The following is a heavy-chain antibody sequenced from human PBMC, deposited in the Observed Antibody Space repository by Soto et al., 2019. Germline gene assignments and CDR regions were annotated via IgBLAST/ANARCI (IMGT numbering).Heavy chain of an antibody. Sequence: PSETLSLTCAVSGHSLTTNYYWGWIRQSPGRGLEWIGSAYHIGRTHYNPSLRDRVTVSLDTSDNRFSLRLFSVTAADTAIYYCARIVASGWGYYFDYWGQGIRVTVSS. CDR3: ARIVASGWGYYFDY. CDR1: GHSLTTNYY. V-gene: IGHV4-38-2*01. D-gene: IGHD2-21*01. CDR2: AYHIGRT. J-gene: IGHJ4*02.